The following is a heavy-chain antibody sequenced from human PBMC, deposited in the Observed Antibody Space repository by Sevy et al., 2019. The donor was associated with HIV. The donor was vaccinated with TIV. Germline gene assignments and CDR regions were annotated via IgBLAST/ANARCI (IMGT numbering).Heavy chain of an antibody. V-gene: IGHV2-5*01. CDR2: IYWNDDK. CDR3: AHSPRPSSSWYSGVYWFDP. J-gene: IGHJ5*02. CDR1: GFSLSTSGVG. Sequence: SGPTLVKPTQTLTLTCTFSGFSLSTSGVGVGWIRQPPGKALEWLALIYWNDDKRYSPSLKSRLTITKVTSKNQVVLTMTNLDTMDTATYYCAHSPRPSSSWYSGVYWFDPWGQGTLVTVSS. D-gene: IGHD6-13*01.